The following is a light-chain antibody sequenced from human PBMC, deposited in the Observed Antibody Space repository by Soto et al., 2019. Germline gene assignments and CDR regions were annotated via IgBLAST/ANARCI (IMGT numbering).Light chain of an antibody. CDR3: VAWDDSLSGGV. Sequence: QSVLTQPPTASGTPGQRVTISCSGSRSNIGSNYVYWYQQVPGTAPKLLIYRNDQRPSGVPDRFSGSKSGTSASLAISGLGSEDEADYYCVAWDDSLSGGVFGGGTQLTVL. V-gene: IGLV1-47*01. CDR1: RSNIGSNY. CDR2: RND. J-gene: IGLJ7*01.